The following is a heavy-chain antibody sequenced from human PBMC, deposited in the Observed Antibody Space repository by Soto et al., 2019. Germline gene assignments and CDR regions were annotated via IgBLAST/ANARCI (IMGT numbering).Heavy chain of an antibody. CDR1: GYTFTSYG. V-gene: IGHV1-18*01. Sequence: ASAKVSCKASGYTFTSYGISWVRQAPGQGPEGMGWISAYNGNTNYAQKLQGRVTMTTDTSTSTAYMELRSLRSDDTAVYYCARVEHYGLLTGYLVYWGQGTLVTVSS. CDR2: ISAYNGNT. CDR3: ARVEHYGLLTGYLVY. D-gene: IGHD3-9*01. J-gene: IGHJ4*02.